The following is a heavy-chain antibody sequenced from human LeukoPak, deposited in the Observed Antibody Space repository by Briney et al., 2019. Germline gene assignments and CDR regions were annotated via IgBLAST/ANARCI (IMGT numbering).Heavy chain of an antibody. CDR3: ARRVAPGYCSSTSCEFDP. CDR1: GGSISSYY. D-gene: IGHD2-2*01. Sequence: SETLSLTCTVSGGSISSYYWSWIRQPPGKGLEWIGYIYYSGSTNYNPSLKSRVTISVDTSKNQFSLKLSSVTAADTAVYYCARRVAPGYCSSTSCEFDPWGQGTLVTVSS. J-gene: IGHJ5*02. V-gene: IGHV4-59*01. CDR2: IYYSGST.